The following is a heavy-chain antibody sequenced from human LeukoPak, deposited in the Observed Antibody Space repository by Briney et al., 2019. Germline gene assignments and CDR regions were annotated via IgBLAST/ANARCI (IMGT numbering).Heavy chain of an antibody. Sequence: GGSLRLSCAASGFTFSDYYMSWIRQAPGKGLERVSYISSSGSTIYYADSVKGRFTISRDNAKNSLYLQMNSLRAEDTAVYYCARGDRRGPCAFDIWGQGTMVTVSS. J-gene: IGHJ3*02. CDR1: GFTFSDYY. CDR3: ARGDRRGPCAFDI. CDR2: ISSSGSTI. V-gene: IGHV3-11*01.